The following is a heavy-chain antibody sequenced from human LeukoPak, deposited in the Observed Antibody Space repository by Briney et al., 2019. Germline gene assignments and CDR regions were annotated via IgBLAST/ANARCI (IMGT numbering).Heavy chain of an antibody. CDR3: ARRASGSYPDYFDF. Sequence: SETLSLTCTFSGGSSSSYYWSWIRQPPGKGLEWIGYIHYSGSTNYNPSLRSRATISLDTSKSQVSLKLSSVTAADTALYYCARRASGSYPDYFDFWGQGTLVTVSS. J-gene: IGHJ4*02. CDR2: IHYSGST. V-gene: IGHV4-59*08. D-gene: IGHD1-26*01. CDR1: GGSSSSYY.